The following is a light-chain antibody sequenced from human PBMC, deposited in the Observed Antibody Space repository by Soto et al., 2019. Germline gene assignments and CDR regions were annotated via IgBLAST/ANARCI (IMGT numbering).Light chain of an antibody. Sequence: QSVLTQPASVSGSPGQSITISCTGNSSDVGGYNYVSWYQQHPGKAPKLMIYDVSNRPSGVSNRFSGSKSGNTASLTISGLQAEDEADYYCSSYTSSSTLEVFGGGTQLTVL. J-gene: IGLJ2*01. CDR1: SSDVGGYNY. V-gene: IGLV2-14*01. CDR3: SSYTSSSTLEV. CDR2: DVS.